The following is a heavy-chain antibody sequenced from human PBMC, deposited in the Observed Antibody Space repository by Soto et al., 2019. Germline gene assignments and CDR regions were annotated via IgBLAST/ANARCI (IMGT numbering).Heavy chain of an antibody. CDR2: INHSGST. CDR1: GGSFSGYY. Sequence: SETLSLTCAVYGGSFSGYYWSWIRQPPGKGLEWIGEINHSGSTNYNPSLKSRVTISVDTSKNQFSLKLSSVTAADTAVYYCARSIAAGTRWFDPWGQGTLVTVSS. V-gene: IGHV4-34*01. J-gene: IGHJ5*02. D-gene: IGHD6-13*01. CDR3: ARSIAAGTRWFDP.